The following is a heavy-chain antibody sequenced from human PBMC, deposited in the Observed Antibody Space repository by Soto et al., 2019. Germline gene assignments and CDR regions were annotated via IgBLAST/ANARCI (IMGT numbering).Heavy chain of an antibody. J-gene: IGHJ4*02. CDR1: GFTFDDYA. CDR2: ISSNSDNI. Sequence: EVQLVESGGGLVQPGRSLRLSCAASGFTFDDYAMHWVRQAPGKGLEWVSGISSNSDNIDYADSVKGRFTISRDNAKNSLNLQMSSLRAEDTALYYCARDLERGYTSYYFDYWGQGTLVTVSS. CDR3: ARDLERGYTSYYFDY. V-gene: IGHV3-9*01. D-gene: IGHD5-18*01.